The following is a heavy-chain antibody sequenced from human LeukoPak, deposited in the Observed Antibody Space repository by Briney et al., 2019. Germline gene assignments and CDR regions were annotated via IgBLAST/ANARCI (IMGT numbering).Heavy chain of an antibody. J-gene: IGHJ4*02. D-gene: IGHD3-16*02. V-gene: IGHV3-30*18. CDR3: AKVLLRLGELSPVDY. Sequence: GGSLRLSCAASGFTFSSYGMHWVRQAPGKGLEWVAVISYDGSNKHYADSVKGRFTISRDNSKNTLYLQMNSLRAEDTAVYYCAKVLLRLGELSPVDYWGQGTLVTVSS. CDR1: GFTFSSYG. CDR2: ISYDGSNK.